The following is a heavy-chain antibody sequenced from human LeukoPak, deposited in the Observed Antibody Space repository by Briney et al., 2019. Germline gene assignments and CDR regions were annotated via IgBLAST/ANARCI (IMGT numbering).Heavy chain of an antibody. CDR2: ISSSSSYM. Sequence: GGSLRLSCAASGFIFSSYSMNWVRQAPGKGLEWVSSISSSSSYMYYADSVKGRFTISRDNAKNSLYLQMNSLRAEDTAVYYCARAGGYYYYYYGMDVWGQGTTVTVSS. D-gene: IGHD2-8*02. CDR1: GFIFSSYS. J-gene: IGHJ6*02. V-gene: IGHV3-21*01. CDR3: ARAGGYYYYYYGMDV.